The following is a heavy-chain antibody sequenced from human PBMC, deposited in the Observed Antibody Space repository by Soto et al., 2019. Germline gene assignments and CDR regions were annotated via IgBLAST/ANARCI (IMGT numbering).Heavy chain of an antibody. CDR2: ITVGSSHI. Sequence: EVQLVESGGGPVKPGGSLRLSCTGSGFPFSAYNINWVRQAPGKGLEWVSSITVGSSHIYQPNSMKGRFTISRDDAKNSVYLQIDSLRDEDTALYYCSRSPEVGVRGAYWGQGTLVTVSS. CDR3: SRSPEVGVRGAY. V-gene: IGHV3-21*01. D-gene: IGHD3-16*01. J-gene: IGHJ4*02. CDR1: GFPFSAYN.